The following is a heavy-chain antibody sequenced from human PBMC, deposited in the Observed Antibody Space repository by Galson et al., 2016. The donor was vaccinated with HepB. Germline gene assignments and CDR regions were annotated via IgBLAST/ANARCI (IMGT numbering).Heavy chain of an antibody. CDR1: GFSFRNYG. V-gene: IGHV3-30*18. D-gene: IGHD4/OR15-4a*01. Sequence: SLRLSCAASGFSFRNYGMHWVRQSPGKGLEWVAAISYDGTTKTYADPVKGRFTISSDNSKNTLYLQMNSMKDEDTALFFCTKLAKVQGPGDVFDVWGHGTVVTVSS. CDR3: TKLAKVQGPGDVFDV. CDR2: ISYDGTTK. J-gene: IGHJ3*01.